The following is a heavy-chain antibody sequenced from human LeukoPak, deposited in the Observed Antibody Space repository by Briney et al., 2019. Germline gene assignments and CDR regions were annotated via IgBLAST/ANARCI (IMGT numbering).Heavy chain of an antibody. CDR3: AKGPTWGVIAPLTRQDAFDI. J-gene: IGHJ3*02. CDR2: IRYDGSNK. Sequence: PGGSLRLSCAASGFTFSSYGMHWVRQAPGKGLEWVAFIRYDGSNKYYADSVKGRFTISRDNSKNTLYLQMNSLRAEDTAVYYCAKGPTWGVIAPLTRQDAFDIWGQGTMVTVSS. CDR1: GFTFSSYG. V-gene: IGHV3-30*02. D-gene: IGHD2-21*01.